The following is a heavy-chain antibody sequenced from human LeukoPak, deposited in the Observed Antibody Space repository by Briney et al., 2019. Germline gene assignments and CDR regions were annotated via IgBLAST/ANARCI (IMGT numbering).Heavy chain of an antibody. D-gene: IGHD1-26*01. Sequence: SVKVSCKASGGTFSSYAISWVRQAPGQGLEWMGGIIPIFGTANYAQKFQGRVTITADESTSTAYMELSSLRSEDTAVYYCVTATRNLGATTRLGAFDIWGQGTMVTVSP. J-gene: IGHJ3*02. CDR2: IIPIFGTA. CDR3: VTATRNLGATTRLGAFDI. CDR1: GGTFSSYA. V-gene: IGHV1-69*13.